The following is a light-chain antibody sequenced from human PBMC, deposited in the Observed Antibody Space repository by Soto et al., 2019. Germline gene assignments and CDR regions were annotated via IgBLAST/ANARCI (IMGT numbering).Light chain of an antibody. Sequence: EIVMTQSPATLSVSPGERATLSCRASQSVSSYLAWYQQKPGLPPRLLIYDASTRATGIPDRFSGSGSGTAVTLPISSLQAADVAVYYCQQYSNWPPLYTFGRGTKLEIK. J-gene: IGKJ2*01. CDR1: QSVSSY. V-gene: IGKV3-15*01. CDR2: DAS. CDR3: QQYSNWPPLYT.